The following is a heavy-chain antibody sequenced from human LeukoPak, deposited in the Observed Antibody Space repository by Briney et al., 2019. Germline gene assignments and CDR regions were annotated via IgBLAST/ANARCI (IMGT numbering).Heavy chain of an antibody. D-gene: IGHD3-22*01. V-gene: IGHV4-39*07. CDR1: GGSISSSSYY. J-gene: IGHJ4*02. Sequence: SETLSLTCTVSGGSISSSSYYWGWIRQPPGKGLEWIGSIYYSGSTYYNPSLKSRVTISVDTSKNQFSLKLSSVTAADTAVYYCARIPDYYDSSGSLDYWGQGTLVTVSS. CDR2: IYYSGST. CDR3: ARIPDYYDSSGSLDY.